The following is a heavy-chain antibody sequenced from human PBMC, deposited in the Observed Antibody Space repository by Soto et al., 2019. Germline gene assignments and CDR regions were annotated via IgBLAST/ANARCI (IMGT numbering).Heavy chain of an antibody. CDR1: GFTFSDYY. Sequence: SLRLSCAASGFTFSDYYMIWIRQAPGKGLEWVSYISSSGSTIYYADSVKGRFTISRDNAKNSLYLQMNSLRAEDTAVYYCARDLIVLVPAAISYYGMDVWGQGTTVTVSS. CDR2: ISSSGSTI. D-gene: IGHD2-2*01. V-gene: IGHV3-11*01. J-gene: IGHJ6*02. CDR3: ARDLIVLVPAAISYYGMDV.